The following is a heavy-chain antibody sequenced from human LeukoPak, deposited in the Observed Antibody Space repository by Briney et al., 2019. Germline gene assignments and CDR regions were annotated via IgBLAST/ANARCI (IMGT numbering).Heavy chain of an antibody. CDR3: ARAVRGVSNWFDP. D-gene: IGHD3-10*01. Sequence: GGSLRLSCAASGLPFSSYWMSWVRQAPGKGLEWVANIKQDGSEKYYVDSVKGRFTISRDNAKNSLYLQMNSLRAEDTAVYYCARAVRGVSNWFDPWGQGTLVTVSS. CDR2: IKQDGSEK. J-gene: IGHJ5*02. CDR1: GLPFSSYW. V-gene: IGHV3-7*01.